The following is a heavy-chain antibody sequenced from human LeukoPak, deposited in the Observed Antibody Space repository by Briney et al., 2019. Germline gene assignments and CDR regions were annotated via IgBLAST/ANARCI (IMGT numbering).Heavy chain of an antibody. V-gene: IGHV3-48*03. CDR1: GFTFRTYE. Sequence: QPGGSLRLSCAASGFTFRTYEMNRVRQAPGRGLEWISYISSNSKTIYYADSVKGRITVSRDNAENSLYLQVNSLRGEDTAIYYCARDGLGARSLDLWGHGTLVTVSS. J-gene: IGHJ3*01. CDR2: ISSNSKTI. CDR3: ARDGLGARSLDL. D-gene: IGHD4-17*01.